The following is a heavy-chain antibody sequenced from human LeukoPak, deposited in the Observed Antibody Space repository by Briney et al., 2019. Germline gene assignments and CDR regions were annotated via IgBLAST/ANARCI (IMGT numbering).Heavy chain of an antibody. CDR3: VGDPGWGAIDY. Sequence: GGSLRLSCAASGFTFSNFWMSWVRQAPGKGLEWVADIKEDGSTILFVDSMRGRFTISRDNAKNSLYLQMNSLRVEDTGVYYCVGDPGWGAIDYWGRGILVTVTS. V-gene: IGHV3-7*01. CDR1: GFTFSNFW. CDR2: IKEDGSTI. J-gene: IGHJ4*02. D-gene: IGHD7-27*01.